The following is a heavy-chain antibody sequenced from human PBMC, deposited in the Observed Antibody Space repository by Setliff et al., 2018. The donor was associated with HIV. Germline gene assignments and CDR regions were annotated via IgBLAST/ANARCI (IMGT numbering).Heavy chain of an antibody. CDR1: GYTFTSYD. Sequence: ASVKVSCKASGYTFTSYDINWVRQAPGQGLEWMGMISPRAGSTNYAQNFQGRVSMNRDTSTSTVYMELSSLRSEDTAVFYCAKETREYYGAESYARFDNWGQGTQVTVSS. J-gene: IGHJ4*02. CDR3: AKETREYYGAESYARFDN. V-gene: IGHV1-46*01. D-gene: IGHD3-10*01. CDR2: ISPRAGST.